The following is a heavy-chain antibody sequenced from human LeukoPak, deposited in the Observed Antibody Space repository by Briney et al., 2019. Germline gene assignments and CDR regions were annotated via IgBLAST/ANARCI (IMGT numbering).Heavy chain of an antibody. J-gene: IGHJ4*02. CDR1: ELTVTSNY. CDR3: VRDRLHYVEYEKTFDY. Sequence: GGSLRLSCAASELTVTSNYMSWVRQAPGKGLQWVSVIYPGGDIYYADSVKGRFIISRDNSKNSLYLQMNSLRAEDTAVYYCVRDRLHYVEYEKTFDYWGQGTLVTVSS. D-gene: IGHD4-17*01. V-gene: IGHV3-53*01. CDR2: IYPGGDI.